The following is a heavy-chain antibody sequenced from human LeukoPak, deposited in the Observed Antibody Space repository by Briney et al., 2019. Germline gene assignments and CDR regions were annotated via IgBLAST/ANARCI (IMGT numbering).Heavy chain of an antibody. J-gene: IGHJ4*02. Sequence: SETLSVTCTVSRGSICGSMRSYYWTWLRQPPGKGLEWIGYISSSGSVNDNPSLSSRVTISVDTSKNQFFLNLSSLSAADTAVYYCARIPLGYSGAYYFDYWGQGTLVTVSP. D-gene: IGHD5-12*01. V-gene: IGHV4-4*09. CDR3: ARIPLGYSGAYYFDY. CDR2: ISSSGSV. CDR1: RGSICGSMRSYY.